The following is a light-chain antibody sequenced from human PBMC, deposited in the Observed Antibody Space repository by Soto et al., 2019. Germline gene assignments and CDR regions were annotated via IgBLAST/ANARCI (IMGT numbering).Light chain of an antibody. V-gene: IGKV1-39*01. J-gene: IGKJ2*01. CDR3: QQSYSDPYT. Sequence: DIQMTQSPSSLSASVGDRVTVTCRASQSISTYLRWFQQKSGKAPKLLIYAASKLQSGVPSRFSGSGSATDFTLTIISLQPEDFATYYCQQSYSDPYTFGQGTKLEIK. CDR1: QSISTY. CDR2: AAS.